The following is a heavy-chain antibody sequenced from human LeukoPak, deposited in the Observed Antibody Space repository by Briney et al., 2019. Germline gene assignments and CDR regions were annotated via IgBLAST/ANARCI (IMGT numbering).Heavy chain of an antibody. CDR3: ARELAAAGRALDV. CDR1: GFTVSSNY. D-gene: IGHD6-13*01. CDR2: IYSGGST. J-gene: IGHJ6*04. Sequence: GGSLRLSCAASGFTVSSNYMSWVRQAPGKGLEWVSVIYSGGSTYYADSVKGRFTISRDNSKNTLYLQMNSLRAEDTAVYYCARELAAAGRALDVWGKGTTVIVSS. V-gene: IGHV3-53*01.